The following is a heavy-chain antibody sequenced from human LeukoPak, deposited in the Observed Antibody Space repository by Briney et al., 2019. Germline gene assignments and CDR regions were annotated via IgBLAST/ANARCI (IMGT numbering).Heavy chain of an antibody. CDR2: IYYSGST. CDR1: GGSISSSSYY. CDR3: ARTVTVTTGYFDY. Sequence: SETLSPTCTVSGGSISSSSYYWGWIRQPPGKGLEWIGSIYYSGSTYYNPSLKSRVTISVDTSKSQFSLKLSSVTAADTAVYYCARTVTVTTGYFDYWGQGTLVTVSS. D-gene: IGHD4-17*01. J-gene: IGHJ4*02. V-gene: IGHV4-39*07.